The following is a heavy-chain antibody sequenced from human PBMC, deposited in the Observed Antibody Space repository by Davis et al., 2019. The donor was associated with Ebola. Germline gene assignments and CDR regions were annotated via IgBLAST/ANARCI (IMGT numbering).Heavy chain of an antibody. CDR2: ISQSGST. D-gene: IGHD6-13*01. CDR1: GDSISSSNW. CDR3: AGHWAYRSSWYLDH. Sequence: TLSLTCAVSGDSISSSNWWSWVRQPPGKGLEWIGEISQSGSTYYNPSLQSRVTISVDTSKNQFSLKVNSVTAADTAVYYCAGHWAYRSSWYLDHWGQGILVTVSS. V-gene: IGHV4-4*02. J-gene: IGHJ4*02.